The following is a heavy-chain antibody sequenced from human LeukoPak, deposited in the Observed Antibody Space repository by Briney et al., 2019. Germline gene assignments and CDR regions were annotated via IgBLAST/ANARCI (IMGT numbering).Heavy chain of an antibody. Sequence: SVKVSCKASGGTFSSYAISWVRQAPGQGLEWMGGITPIFGTANYAQKFQGRVTITADESTSTAYMELSSLRSEDTAVYYCARAGAGDYYDSSGYYYWGQGTLVTVSS. V-gene: IGHV1-69*13. CDR1: GGTFSSYA. CDR2: ITPIFGTA. CDR3: ARAGAGDYYDSSGYYY. J-gene: IGHJ4*02. D-gene: IGHD3-22*01.